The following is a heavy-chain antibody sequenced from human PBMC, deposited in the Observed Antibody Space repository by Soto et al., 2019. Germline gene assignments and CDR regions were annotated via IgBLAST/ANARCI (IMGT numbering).Heavy chain of an antibody. CDR2: IIPILGIA. Sequence: GASVKVSCKASGGTFSSYTISWVRQAPGQGLEWMGRIIPILGIANYAQKFQGRVTITADKSTSTAYMELSSLRSEDTAVYYCARDLEGIAAAGTPHRPYWGQGTLVTVSS. D-gene: IGHD6-13*01. CDR1: GGTFSSYT. CDR3: ARDLEGIAAAGTPHRPY. J-gene: IGHJ4*02. V-gene: IGHV1-69*04.